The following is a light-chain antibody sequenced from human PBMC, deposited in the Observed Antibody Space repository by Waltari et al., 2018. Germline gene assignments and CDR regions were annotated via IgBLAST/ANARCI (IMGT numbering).Light chain of an antibody. CDR2: EDT. Sequence: QSALTQPASVSGSPGQSIAISCTRTSSAVETYNLVSWYQQYPGKAPKLIIYEDTKRPSGISDRFSGSKSGNTASLTISGLQADDEADYFCCSYAGSSIWVFGGGTKLTVL. CDR1: SSAVETYNL. CDR3: CSYAGSSIWV. J-gene: IGLJ3*02. V-gene: IGLV2-23*01.